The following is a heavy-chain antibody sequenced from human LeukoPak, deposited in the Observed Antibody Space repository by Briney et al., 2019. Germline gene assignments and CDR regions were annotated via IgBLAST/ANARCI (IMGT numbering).Heavy chain of an antibody. V-gene: IGHV1-2*02. CDR2: INSDTAVT. J-gene: IGHJ5*02. CDR3: ARQKGGGGIAASNRNRWFDP. Sequence: ASVKVSCKASGYTFTGYYMHWVRQAPGQGLEWMGWINSDTAVTNYAQKFQGRVTMTRDTSISTAYMELSRLRSDDTAVYYCARQKGGGGIAASNRNRWFDPWGQGTLVTVSS. D-gene: IGHD6-13*01. CDR1: GYTFTGYY.